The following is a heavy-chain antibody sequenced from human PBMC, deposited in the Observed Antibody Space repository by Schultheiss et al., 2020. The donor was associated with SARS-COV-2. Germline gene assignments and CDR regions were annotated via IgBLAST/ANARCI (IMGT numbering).Heavy chain of an antibody. Sequence: SQTLSLTCTVSGGSISSYYWSWIRQPPGKGLEWIGYIYYSGSTNYNPSLKSRVTISVDKSKNQFSLKLSSVTAADTAVYYCARKDGGQILNWGQGTLVTVSS. CDR3: ARKDGGQILN. D-gene: IGHD4-23*01. CDR1: GGSISSYY. V-gene: IGHV4-59*12. CDR2: IYYSGST. J-gene: IGHJ4*02.